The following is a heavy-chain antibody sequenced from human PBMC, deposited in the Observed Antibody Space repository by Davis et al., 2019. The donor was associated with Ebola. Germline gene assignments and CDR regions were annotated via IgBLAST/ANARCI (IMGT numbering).Heavy chain of an antibody. V-gene: IGHV4-34*01. CDR3: ARHDYDDYQPDY. J-gene: IGHJ4*02. D-gene: IGHD4-17*01. CDR2: IYKSGNS. Sequence: SETLSLTCAVYGGSFSGFYWSWFRQPPGKGLEWIGSIYKSGNSFYNPSLKSRVTISADTSKKQVSLKLQSVTAADTAVYYCARHDYDDYQPDYWGQGMLVLVSS. CDR1: GGSFSGFY.